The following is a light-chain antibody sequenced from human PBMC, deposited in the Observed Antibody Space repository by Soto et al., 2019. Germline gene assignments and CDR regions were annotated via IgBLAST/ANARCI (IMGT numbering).Light chain of an antibody. V-gene: IGKV4-1*01. CDR1: QSLLYSSNNKNF. CDR2: WAS. CDR3: QQYYSSLAIT. Sequence: DIVMTQSPDSLAVSLGERATINCKSSQSLLYSSNNKNFLAWYQQKPGQPPKLLFYWASTRQSGVPDRFSGSGSGTDFTLTITGVQAEDVAVYYCQQYYSSLAITFRQGTRLEIK. J-gene: IGKJ5*01.